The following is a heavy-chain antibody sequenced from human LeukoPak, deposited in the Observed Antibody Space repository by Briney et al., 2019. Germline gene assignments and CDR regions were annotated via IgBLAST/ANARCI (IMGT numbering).Heavy chain of an antibody. Sequence: GGSLRLSCAASGFTFSDYDMHWVRQATGKGLEWVSAIGTAGDTYYTGSVEGRFTISRENAKNSLYLQMDSLRAGDTAVYYCARVAKERVGGVYYFDYWGQGTLVTVSS. CDR1: GFTFSDYD. D-gene: IGHD1-1*01. CDR2: IGTAGDT. V-gene: IGHV3-13*01. CDR3: ARVAKERVGGVYYFDY. J-gene: IGHJ4*02.